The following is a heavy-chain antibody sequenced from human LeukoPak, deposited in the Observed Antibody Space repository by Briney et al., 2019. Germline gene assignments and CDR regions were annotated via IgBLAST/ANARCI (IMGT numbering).Heavy chain of an antibody. CDR1: GFTFDDYP. J-gene: IGHJ3*02. D-gene: IGHD1-7*01. CDR2: ISWNSGSI. CDR3: AKGELELGAFDI. Sequence: QPGGALRPSCAGPGFTFDDYPMHWVRQAPGKGLAWVAGISWNSGSIGYAASVKGRFTISRDNAKNSLYLQMNSLRAEDTALYYCAKGELELGAFDIWGQGTMVTVSS. V-gene: IGHV3-9*01.